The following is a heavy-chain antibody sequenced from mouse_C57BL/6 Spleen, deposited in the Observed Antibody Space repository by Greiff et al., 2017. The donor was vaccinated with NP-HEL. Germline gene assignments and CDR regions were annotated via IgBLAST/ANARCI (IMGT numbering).Heavy chain of an antibody. V-gene: IGHV1-22*01. Sequence: VQLKESGPELVKPGASVKMSCKASGYTFTDYNMHWVKQSHGKSLEWIGYINPNNGGTSYNQKFKGKATLTVNKSSSTAYMELRSLTSEDSAVYYCARSDLLWYFDYWGQGTTLTVSS. CDR1: GYTFTDYN. J-gene: IGHJ2*01. CDR3: ARSDLLWYFDY. CDR2: INPNNGGT. D-gene: IGHD2-1*01.